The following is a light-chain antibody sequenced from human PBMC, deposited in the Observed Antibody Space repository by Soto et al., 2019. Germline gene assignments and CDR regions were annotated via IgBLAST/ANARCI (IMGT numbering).Light chain of an antibody. Sequence: DVQMTQSPSSLSASVGDRVAITCRASQSISTYLHWYQQKPGKAPKLLIYAASSLQSGVPSRFSGSGSGTDFTLTIRSLQPEDFATYYCQQSDSTLSLTFGGGTKVEIK. J-gene: IGKJ4*01. CDR1: QSISTY. CDR3: QQSDSTLSLT. V-gene: IGKV1-39*01. CDR2: AAS.